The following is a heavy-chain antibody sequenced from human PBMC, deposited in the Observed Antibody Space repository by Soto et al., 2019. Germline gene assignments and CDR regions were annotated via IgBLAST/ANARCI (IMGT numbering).Heavy chain of an antibody. CDR3: ARHEKNCSGGSCYHHYYMDV. Sequence: SETLSLTCTVSGDSISTSSYYWGWIRQPPGKGLEWIGSIYYSGRTYYNPSLKSRVTISVDTSKNQFSLKLSSVTAADTAVYYCARHEKNCSGGSCYHHYYMDVWGKGTTVTGSS. V-gene: IGHV4-39*01. J-gene: IGHJ6*03. CDR1: GDSISTSSYY. CDR2: IYYSGRT. D-gene: IGHD2-15*01.